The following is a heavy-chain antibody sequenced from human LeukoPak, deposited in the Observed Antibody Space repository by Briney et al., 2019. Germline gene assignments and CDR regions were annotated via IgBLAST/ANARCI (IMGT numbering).Heavy chain of an antibody. Sequence: GGSLRLSCAASGFTFSSSWMSWVRQAPGQGLEWVANIKHDGNEKYYVDSVKGRFTISRDNAKNSLYLQMNTLRAEDTAVYYCARDTYYYDSSGYWWFDPWGQGTLVTVSS. D-gene: IGHD3-22*01. V-gene: IGHV3-7*03. CDR3: ARDTYYYDSSGYWWFDP. CDR2: IKHDGNEK. J-gene: IGHJ5*02. CDR1: GFTFSSSW.